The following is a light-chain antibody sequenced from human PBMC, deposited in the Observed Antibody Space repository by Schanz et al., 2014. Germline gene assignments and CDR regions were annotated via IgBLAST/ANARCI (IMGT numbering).Light chain of an antibody. CDR3: QQYDNLPIT. CDR2: GAS. V-gene: IGKV3-15*01. Sequence: EIVMTQSPATLSVSPGERATLSCRASQSVSSNLAWYQQKPGQAPRLLIYGASTRATGIPARFSGSGSGTEFTLTISSLQSEDIATYYCQQYDNLPITFGPGTKVEI. CDR1: QSVSSN. J-gene: IGKJ3*01.